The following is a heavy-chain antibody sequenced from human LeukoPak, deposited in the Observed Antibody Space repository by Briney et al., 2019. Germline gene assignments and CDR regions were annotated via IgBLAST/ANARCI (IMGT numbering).Heavy chain of an antibody. J-gene: IGHJ4*02. CDR2: ISYDGSNK. V-gene: IGHV3-30*04. Sequence: GGSLRLSCAASGFTFSSYAMHWVRQAPGKGLEWVAVISYDGSNKYYADSVKGRFTISRDNSKNTLYLQMNSLRAEDTAVYYCARVHLGRIPSDYWGQGTLVTVSS. CDR3: ARVHLGRIPSDY. D-gene: IGHD2-15*01. CDR1: GFTFSSYA.